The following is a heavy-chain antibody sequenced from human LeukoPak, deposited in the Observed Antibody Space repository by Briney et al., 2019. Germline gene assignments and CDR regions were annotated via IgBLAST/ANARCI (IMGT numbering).Heavy chain of an antibody. V-gene: IGHV3-48*01. D-gene: IGHD2-2*02. CDR2: ISSSSSTI. Sequence: QPGGSLRLSCAASGFTFSSYSMNWVRQAPGKGLEWVSYISSSSSTIYYADSVKGRFTISRDNAKNSLYLQMNSLRAEDMALYYCAKAFHPRYTHHDAFDIWGQGTMVTVSS. CDR3: AKAFHPRYTHHDAFDI. J-gene: IGHJ3*02. CDR1: GFTFSSYS.